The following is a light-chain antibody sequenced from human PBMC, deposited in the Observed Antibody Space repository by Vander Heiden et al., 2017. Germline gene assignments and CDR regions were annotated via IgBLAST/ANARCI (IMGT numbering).Light chain of an antibody. J-gene: IGKJ1*01. CDR2: AAS. CDR1: QSVSSF. Sequence: DIRTTQSPSSLSASVGDRVSITCRASQSVSSFLGWYQQKPGKAPNLLIFAASRLQIGVPSRFSGSGSGTDFTLTISSLQPEDFATYYCLQSFTTPWTFGQGTKVEIK. CDR3: LQSFTTPWT. V-gene: IGKV1-39*01.